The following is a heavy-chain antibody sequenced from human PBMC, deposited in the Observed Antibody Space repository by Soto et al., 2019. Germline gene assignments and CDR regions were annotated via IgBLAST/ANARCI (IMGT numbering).Heavy chain of an antibody. CDR3: AREDSGENRYFLTL. CDR1: GFTLSDYS. V-gene: IGHV3-21*01. Sequence: EVQLVESGGGLVKPGESLRLSCAASGFTLSDYSMNWVRQAPGKGLEWVSSSRSTTNYMNYADSVKGRFTISRDNAKNSLYLQMNSLRAEDTAVYYCAREDSGENRYFLTLWGQGTLVTVSS. CDR2: SRSTTNYM. D-gene: IGHD4-17*01. J-gene: IGHJ4*02.